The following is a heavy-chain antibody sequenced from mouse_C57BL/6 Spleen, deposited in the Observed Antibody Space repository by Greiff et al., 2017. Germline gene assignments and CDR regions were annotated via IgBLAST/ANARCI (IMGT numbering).Heavy chain of an antibody. Sequence: VQLQQSGPELVKPGASVKISCKASGYAFSSSWMNWVKQRPGKGLEWIGRIYPGDGDTNYNGKFKGKATLTADKSSSTAYMQLSSLTSEDSAVYFCASGGYYGSSYIEYFDYWGQGTTLTVSS. CDR3: ASGGYYGSSYIEYFDY. V-gene: IGHV1-82*01. CDR2: IYPGDGDT. J-gene: IGHJ2*01. D-gene: IGHD1-1*01. CDR1: GYAFSSSW.